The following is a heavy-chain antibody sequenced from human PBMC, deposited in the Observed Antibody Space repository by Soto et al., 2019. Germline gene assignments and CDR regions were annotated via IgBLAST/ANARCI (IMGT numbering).Heavy chain of an antibody. CDR1: GYTFTSYD. CDR2: MNPNSGNT. J-gene: IGHJ5*02. D-gene: IGHD3-22*01. V-gene: IGHV1-8*01. Sequence: ASVKVYCKASGYTFTSYDINWVRQATGQGLEWMGWMNPNSGNTGYAQKFQGRVTMTRNTSISTAYMELSSLRSEDTAVYYCARGRYYYDSRWFDPWGQGTLVSVSS. CDR3: ARGRYYYDSRWFDP.